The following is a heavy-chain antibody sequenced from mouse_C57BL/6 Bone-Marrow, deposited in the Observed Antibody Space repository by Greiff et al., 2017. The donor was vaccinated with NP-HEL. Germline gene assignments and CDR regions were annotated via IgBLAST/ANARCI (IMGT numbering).Heavy chain of an antibody. D-gene: IGHD2-1*01. CDR2: IYPGSGNT. V-gene: IGHV1-76*01. CDR1: GYTFTDYY. Sequence: QVQLQQSGAELVRPGASVKLSCKASGYTFTDYYINWVKQRPGQGLEWIARIYPGSGNTYYNEKFKGKATLTAEKSSSTAYMQLSSLTSEDSAVYFCARWSIYYGNYPDYWGQGTTLTVSS. CDR3: ARWSIYYGNYPDY. J-gene: IGHJ2*01.